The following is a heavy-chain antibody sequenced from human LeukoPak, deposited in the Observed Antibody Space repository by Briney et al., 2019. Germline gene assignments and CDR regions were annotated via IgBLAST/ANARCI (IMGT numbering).Heavy chain of an antibody. CDR3: ARETLPAAKEPLGFN. CDR2: IYTSGST. V-gene: IGHV4-61*02. J-gene: IGHJ4*02. Sequence: PSETLSLTCTVSGGPISSGSYYWSWLRQPAGKGLEWIGRIYTSGSTNYNPSLKSRVTISVDTSKNQFSLKLSSVTAADTAVYYCARETLPAAKEPLGFNWGQGTLVTVSS. CDR1: GGPISSGSYY. D-gene: IGHD2-2*01.